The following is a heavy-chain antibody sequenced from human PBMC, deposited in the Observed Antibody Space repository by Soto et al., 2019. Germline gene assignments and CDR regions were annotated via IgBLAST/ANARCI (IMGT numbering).Heavy chain of an antibody. CDR3: TTDRFYYDILTGYYTPYYYYGMDV. CDR1: GFTFSNAW. CDR2: IKSKTDGGTT. D-gene: IGHD3-9*01. Sequence: GSLRLSCAASGFTFSNAWMSWVRQAPGKGLEWVGRIKSKTDGGTTDYAAPVKGRFTISRDDSKNTLYLQMNSLKTEDTAVYYCTTDRFYYDILTGYYTPYYYYGMDVWGQGTTVTVSS. V-gene: IGHV3-15*01. J-gene: IGHJ6*02.